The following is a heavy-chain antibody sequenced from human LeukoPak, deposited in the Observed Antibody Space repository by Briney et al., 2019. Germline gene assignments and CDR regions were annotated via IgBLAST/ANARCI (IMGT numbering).Heavy chain of an antibody. D-gene: IGHD5-24*01. CDR3: ARELPYSGGYNSFDF. CDR2: INPKSGGT. Sequence: ASVKVSCKASGYTFTGYFLHWIRQAPGRGLEWMGWINPKSGGTKYTQKFQGWVTMTRDTSTTTAYMELSRLRSDDTAIYYCARELPYSGGYNSFDFWGQGTLVTVSS. J-gene: IGHJ4*02. V-gene: IGHV1-2*04. CDR1: GYTFTGYF.